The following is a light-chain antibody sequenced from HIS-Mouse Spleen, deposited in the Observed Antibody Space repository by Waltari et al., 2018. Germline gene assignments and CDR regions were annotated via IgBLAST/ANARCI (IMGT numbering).Light chain of an antibody. CDR3: SSYTSSSTVAV. J-gene: IGLJ3*02. Sequence: QSALTQPASVSGSPGQSITISCTGTSSDVGGYNDVSWYQQHPGKAPKLMIYDVSNRPSGVSNRFSGSKSGNTASLTISGLQAEDEADYYCSSYTSSSTVAVFGGGTKLTVL. CDR2: DVS. V-gene: IGLV2-14*03. CDR1: SSDVGGYND.